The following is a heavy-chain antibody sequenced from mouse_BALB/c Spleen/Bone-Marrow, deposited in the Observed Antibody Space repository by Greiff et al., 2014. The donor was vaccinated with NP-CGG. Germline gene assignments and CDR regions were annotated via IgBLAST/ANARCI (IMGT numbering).Heavy chain of an antibody. CDR1: GYTFTSYY. CDR3: ARRVHYYGFYFDY. V-gene: IGHV1S56*01. D-gene: IGHD1-2*01. J-gene: IGHJ2*01. Sequence: VQLVESGPELVKPGASVRISCKAPGYTFTSYYIHWVKQRPGQGLEWIGWIYPGNVNTKYNEKFKGKATLTADKSSSTAYMQLSSLTSEDSAVYFCARRVHYYGFYFDYWGQGTTLTVSS. CDR2: IYPGNVNT.